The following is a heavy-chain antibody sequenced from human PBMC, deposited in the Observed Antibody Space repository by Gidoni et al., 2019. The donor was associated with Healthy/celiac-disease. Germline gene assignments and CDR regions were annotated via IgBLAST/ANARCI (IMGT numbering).Heavy chain of an antibody. CDR2: ISSSSSYI. Sequence: EVQLVESGGGLVKPGGSLRLSFAASGFTFISYSMNWVRQPPGKGLEWVSSISSSSSYIYYADSVKGRFTISRDNAKNSLYLQMNSLRAEDTAVYYCASTAYSSSWEFDYWGQGTLVTVSS. J-gene: IGHJ4*02. D-gene: IGHD6-13*01. V-gene: IGHV3-21*01. CDR3: ASTAYSSSWEFDY. CDR1: GFTFISYS.